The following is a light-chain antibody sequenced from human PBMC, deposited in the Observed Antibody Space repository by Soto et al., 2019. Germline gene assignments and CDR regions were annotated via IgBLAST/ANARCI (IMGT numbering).Light chain of an antibody. V-gene: IGKV1-39*01. Sequence: DIQMTQSPSSLSASVGDRVTITRRASQTISSYLNWYQQKPGKAPKLLIYAASSLQSEVPSRFSGSGSGTDFTLTISSLQPEDFATYYCQQSHSIPYTFGQGTKLEIK. CDR2: AAS. CDR1: QTISSY. J-gene: IGKJ2*01. CDR3: QQSHSIPYT.